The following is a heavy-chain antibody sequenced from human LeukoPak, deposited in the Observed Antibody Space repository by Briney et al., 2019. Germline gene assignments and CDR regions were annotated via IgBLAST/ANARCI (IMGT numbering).Heavy chain of an antibody. D-gene: IGHD1-26*01. Sequence: SETLSLTCTVSGGSISTYFWSWIRQPPGKGLEWIGYIYYSGGTNYNPSLKSRVTISVATSKNQFSLKLRSVTAADTAVYYCARDPSGSFFNWFDPWGQGTLVTVSS. V-gene: IGHV4-59*01. CDR1: GGSISTYF. CDR3: ARDPSGSFFNWFDP. CDR2: IYYSGGT. J-gene: IGHJ5*02.